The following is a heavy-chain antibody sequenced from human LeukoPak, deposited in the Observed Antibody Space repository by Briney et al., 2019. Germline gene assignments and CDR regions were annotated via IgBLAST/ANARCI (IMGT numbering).Heavy chain of an antibody. D-gene: IGHD6-19*01. CDR1: GYTFTSYD. J-gene: IGHJ5*02. Sequence: GASVKVSCKASGYTFTSYDINWVRQATGQGLEWMGWMNPNSGNTGYAQKFQGRVTMTRNTSISTAYMELSSLRSEDTAVYYCARGVAVAGTGTLWFDPWGQGTLVTVSP. V-gene: IGHV1-8*01. CDR3: ARGVAVAGTGTLWFDP. CDR2: MNPNSGNT.